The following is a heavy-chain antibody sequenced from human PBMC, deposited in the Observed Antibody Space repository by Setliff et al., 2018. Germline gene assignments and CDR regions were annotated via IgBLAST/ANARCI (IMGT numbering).Heavy chain of an antibody. Sequence: PSETLSLTCTVSGDSITSGSYYWSWVRQPAGQGLEWIGQIYTRGSTNENPSLKSRVTISVDTSQNQFSLNLNSVTAADTAVYFCARDTPHDPVSSNWYRNWFDPWGQGILVTVSS. V-gene: IGHV4-61*09. CDR2: IYTRGST. CDR3: ARDTPHDPVSSNWYRNWFDP. CDR1: GDSITSGSYY. D-gene: IGHD6-13*01. J-gene: IGHJ5*02.